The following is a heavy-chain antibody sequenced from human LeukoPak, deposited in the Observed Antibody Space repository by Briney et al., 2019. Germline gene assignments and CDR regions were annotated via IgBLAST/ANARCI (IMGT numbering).Heavy chain of an antibody. CDR1: GDSFSSKSAA. J-gene: IGHJ4*02. D-gene: IGHD1-1*01. V-gene: IGHV6-1*01. Sequence: SQTLSLTCAVSGDSFSSKSAAWNWHRQSPWRGLEWLGRTYYRPKWYNEYAVSVKSRITIKPDTSKNQFSLQLNSVTPEDTAVYYCARLATKEGRDYWGQGTLVTVSS. CDR2: TYYRPKWYN. CDR3: ARLATKEGRDY.